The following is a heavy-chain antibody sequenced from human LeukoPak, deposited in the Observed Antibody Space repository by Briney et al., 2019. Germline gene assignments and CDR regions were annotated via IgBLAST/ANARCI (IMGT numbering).Heavy chain of an antibody. CDR3: ARDRVWFGEFYRNDYYYGMDV. CDR2: IWYDGSNK. CDR1: GFIFSSYG. D-gene: IGHD3-10*01. V-gene: IGHV3-33*01. J-gene: IGHJ6*02. Sequence: PGRSLRLSCAASGFIFSSYGMHWVRQAPGKGLEWVAVIWYDGSNKYYADSVKGRFTISRDNSKNTLYLQMNSLRAEDTAVYYCARDRVWFGEFYRNDYYYGMDVWGQGTTVTVSS.